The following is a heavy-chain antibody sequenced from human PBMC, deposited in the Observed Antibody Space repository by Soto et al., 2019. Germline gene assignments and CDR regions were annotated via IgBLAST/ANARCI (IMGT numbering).Heavy chain of an antibody. V-gene: IGHV1-69*04. J-gene: IGHJ5*02. CDR1: GGTFSSYP. CDR3: ARESGGSYGWFDP. CDR2: IIPILGIA. Sequence: ASVKVSCKASGGTFSSYPISWVRQAPGQGLEWMGRIIPILGIANYAQKFQGRVTITADKSTSTAYMELSSLRSEDTAVYYCARESGGSYGWFDPWGQGTLVTVSS. D-gene: IGHD2-15*01.